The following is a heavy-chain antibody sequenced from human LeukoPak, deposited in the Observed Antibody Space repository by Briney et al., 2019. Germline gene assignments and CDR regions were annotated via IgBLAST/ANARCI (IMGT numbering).Heavy chain of an antibody. Sequence: GGSLRLSCAASGFTFSSYGLNWVRQAPGKGLEWVSVISGSGGSTYYADSVKGRFTISRDNSKNTLYLQMNSLRAEDTAVYYCASTVAADYDYVWGSYRYTHWGQGTLVTVSS. V-gene: IGHV3-23*01. CDR1: GFTFSSYG. CDR2: ISGSGGST. J-gene: IGHJ4*02. D-gene: IGHD3-16*02. CDR3: ASTVAADYDYVWGSYRYTH.